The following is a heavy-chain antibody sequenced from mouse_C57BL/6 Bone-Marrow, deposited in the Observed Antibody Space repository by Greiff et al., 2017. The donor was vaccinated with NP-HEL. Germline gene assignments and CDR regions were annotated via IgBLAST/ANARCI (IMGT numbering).Heavy chain of an antibody. V-gene: IGHV5-6*02. D-gene: IGHD1-2*01. Sequence: EVKLMESGGDLVKPGGSLKLSCAASGFTFSSYGMSWVRQTPDKRLEWVATISSGGSYTYYPDSVKGRFTISRDNAKTTLYLQMSSLKSEDTAMHYCARRLRPWGQGTSVTVSS. J-gene: IGHJ4*01. CDR2: ISSGGSYT. CDR3: ARRLRP. CDR1: GFTFSSYG.